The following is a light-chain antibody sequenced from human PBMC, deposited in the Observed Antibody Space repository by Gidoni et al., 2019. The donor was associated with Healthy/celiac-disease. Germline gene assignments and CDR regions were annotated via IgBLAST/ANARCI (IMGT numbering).Light chain of an antibody. CDR3: QAWDSSTVV. CDR2: QDS. V-gene: IGLV3-1*01. Sequence: SYELTQPPSVSVYPGQTASISCSGDKLGDKYACWYQQKPGQTPVLVIYQDSKRPSGIPERFSGSNSGNTATLTISGTQAMDEADYYCQAWDSSTVVFGGGTKLPVL. CDR1: KLGDKY. J-gene: IGLJ2*01.